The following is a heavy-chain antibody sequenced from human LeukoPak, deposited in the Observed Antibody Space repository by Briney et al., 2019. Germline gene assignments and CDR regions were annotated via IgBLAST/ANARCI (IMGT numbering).Heavy chain of an antibody. Sequence: GGSLRLSCAASGFTFSSYSMNWVRQAPGKGLEWVSSISSSSSYIYYADSVRGRFTISRDNSKNTLFLQINSLRVEDTAMYFCVRRGRDWGPFDLWGQGTLVTVSS. V-gene: IGHV3-21*04. CDR3: VRRGRDWGPFDL. J-gene: IGHJ4*02. CDR1: GFTFSSYS. D-gene: IGHD7-27*01. CDR2: ISSSSSYI.